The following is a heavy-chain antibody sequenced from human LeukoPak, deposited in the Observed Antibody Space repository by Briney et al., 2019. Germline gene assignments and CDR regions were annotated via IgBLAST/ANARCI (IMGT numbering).Heavy chain of an antibody. CDR1: GFTFSSYM. Sequence: GESLRLSCAASGFTFSSYMMTWVRQAPGKGLEWVSTIVNSGDSTYYADSVKGRFTISRDNSKNTLYLQMNSLRAEDTAVYYCAKVALEMATIDAFDIWGQGTMVTVSS. V-gene: IGHV3-23*01. D-gene: IGHD5-24*01. CDR3: AKVALEMATIDAFDI. CDR2: IVNSGDST. J-gene: IGHJ3*02.